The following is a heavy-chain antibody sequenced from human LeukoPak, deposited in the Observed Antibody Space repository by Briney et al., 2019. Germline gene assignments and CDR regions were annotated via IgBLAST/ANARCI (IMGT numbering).Heavy chain of an antibody. CDR2: MNPNSGNT. V-gene: IGHV1-8*03. D-gene: IGHD3-3*01. CDR1: GYTFTSYD. CDR3: AREGSFTIFGVVSYYYYMDV. J-gene: IGHJ6*03. Sequence: ASVKVSCKASGYTFTSYDINWVRQATGHGLEWMGWMNPNSGNTGYAQKFQGRVTITRNTSISTAYMELSSLRSEDTAVYYCAREGSFTIFGVVSYYYYMDVWGKGTTVTVSS.